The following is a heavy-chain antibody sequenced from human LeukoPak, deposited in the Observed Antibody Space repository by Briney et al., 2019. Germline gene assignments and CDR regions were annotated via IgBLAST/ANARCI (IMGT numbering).Heavy chain of an antibody. CDR3: ARDPPYYYDSSGYGSAFDI. CDR1: GFTFSSYG. CDR2: IWYDGSNK. Sequence: PGGSLRLSCAASGFTFSSYGMHWVRQAPGKGLEWVAVIWYDGSNKYYADSVKGRFTISRDNSKNTLYLQMNSLRAGDTAVYYCARDPPYYYDSSGYGSAFDIWGQGTMVTVSS. J-gene: IGHJ3*02. V-gene: IGHV3-33*01. D-gene: IGHD3-22*01.